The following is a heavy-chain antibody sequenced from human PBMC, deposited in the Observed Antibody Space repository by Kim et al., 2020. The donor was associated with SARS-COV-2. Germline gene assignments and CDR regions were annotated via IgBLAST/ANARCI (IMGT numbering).Heavy chain of an antibody. J-gene: IGHJ4*02. Sequence: GGSLRLSCAASGFTFSSYGMHWVRQAPGKGLEWVAVISYDGSNKYYADSVKGRFTISRDNSKNTLYLQMNSLRAEDTAVYYCAKARSRSSSSEGVDYFDYWGQGTLVTVSS. CDR2: ISYDGSNK. CDR1: GFTFSSYG. V-gene: IGHV3-30*18. D-gene: IGHD6-6*01. CDR3: AKARSRSSSSEGVDYFDY.